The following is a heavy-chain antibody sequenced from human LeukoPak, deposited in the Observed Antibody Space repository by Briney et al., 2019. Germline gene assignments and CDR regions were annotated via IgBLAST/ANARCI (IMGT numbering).Heavy chain of an antibody. D-gene: IGHD5-12*01. CDR2: IYYSGST. V-gene: IGHV4-30-4*01. J-gene: IGHJ4*02. CDR1: GGSISSGDYY. Sequence: SQTLSLTCTVSGGSISSGDYYWSWIRQPPGKGLEWIGYIYYSGSTYYNPSLKSRVTISVDTSKNQFSLKLSSVTAADTAVYYCARRVATGYYFDYWGQGALVTVSS. CDR3: ARRVATGYYFDY.